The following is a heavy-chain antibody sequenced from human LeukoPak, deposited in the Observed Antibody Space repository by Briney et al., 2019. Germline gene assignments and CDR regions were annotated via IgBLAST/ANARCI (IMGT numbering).Heavy chain of an antibody. D-gene: IGHD6-19*01. V-gene: IGHV3-30-3*01. CDR3: ARAMVIAVADFDY. Sequence: GASVKVSCKASGFTFSSYAMHWVRQAPGKGLEWVAVISYDGSNKYYADSVKGRFTISRDNSKNTLYLQMNSLRAEDTAVYYCARAMVIAVADFDYWGQGTLVTVSS. CDR2: ISYDGSNK. J-gene: IGHJ4*02. CDR1: GFTFSSYA.